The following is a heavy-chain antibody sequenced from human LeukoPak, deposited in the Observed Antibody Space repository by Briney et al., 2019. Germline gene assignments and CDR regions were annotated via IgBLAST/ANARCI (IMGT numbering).Heavy chain of an antibody. Sequence: GRSLGLSCAASGFTFDDYAMHWVRQAPGKGLEWVSGISWNSGSIGYADSVKGRFTISRDNAKNSLYLQMNSLRAEDMALYYCAKGGYCSSTSCYVDYWGQGTLVTVSS. V-gene: IGHV3-9*03. CDR3: AKGGYCSSTSCYVDY. CDR2: ISWNSGSI. J-gene: IGHJ4*02. CDR1: GFTFDDYA. D-gene: IGHD2-2*03.